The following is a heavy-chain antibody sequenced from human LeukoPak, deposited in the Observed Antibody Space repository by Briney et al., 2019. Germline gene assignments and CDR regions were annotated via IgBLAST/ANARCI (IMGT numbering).Heavy chain of an antibody. J-gene: IGHJ4*02. CDR1: GYTFTRYG. CDR2: IHAYNGTT. Sequence: ASVKVSCKASGYTFTRYGMSWVRQAPGQGREWMGWIHAYNGTTNYAQKLQGRVTMTTDKSTSTVYMDLRSLISDDAAVYFCARDSGGSYYYWGQGTLVSVSS. D-gene: IGHD1-26*01. V-gene: IGHV1-18*01. CDR3: ARDSGGSYYY.